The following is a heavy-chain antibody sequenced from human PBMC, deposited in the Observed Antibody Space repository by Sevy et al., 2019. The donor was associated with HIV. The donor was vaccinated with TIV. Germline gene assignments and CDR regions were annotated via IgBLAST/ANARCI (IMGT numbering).Heavy chain of an antibody. CDR2: IYTSART. D-gene: IGHD1-26*01. CDR1: GDSISSGNHW. J-gene: IGHJ6*02. Sequence: SETLSLTCTVSGDSISSGNHWWSWIRQPAGKGLEWIGRIYTSARTIYNPVLRSRVTMSVDTSTNQFFLNLNSVTAADTAVYYCARDGIRRDYYHGMDVWGQGTTVTVSS. V-gene: IGHV4-61*02. CDR3: ARDGIRRDYYHGMDV.